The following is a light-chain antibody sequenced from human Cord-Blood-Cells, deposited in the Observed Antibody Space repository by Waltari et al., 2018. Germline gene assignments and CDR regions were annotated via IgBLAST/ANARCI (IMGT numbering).Light chain of an antibody. CDR3: QQANSFPYT. V-gene: IGKV1-12*01. CDR1: QGISSW. Sequence: DIQMTQSPSSVSASAGDRVTIIGGAIQGISSWLAWYQQKQGKAPKPLFYAASSLQRGVPSSFGGIESGTDFTLPISIRQPEDFATYYCQQANSFPYTFGQGTKLEIK. CDR2: AAS. J-gene: IGKJ2*01.